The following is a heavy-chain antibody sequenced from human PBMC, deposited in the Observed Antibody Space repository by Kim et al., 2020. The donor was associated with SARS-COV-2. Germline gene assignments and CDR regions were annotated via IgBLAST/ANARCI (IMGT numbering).Heavy chain of an antibody. V-gene: IGHV4-39*01. CDR1: GGSISSSSYY. CDR3: ARSIDPRPAAVLSFDY. Sequence: SETLSLTCTVSGGSISSSSYYWGWIRQPPGKGLEWIGSIHYSGSTYYNPSLKSRVTISVDTSKNQFSLKLSSVTAADTAVYYCARSIDPRPAAVLSFDY. D-gene: IGHD6-13*01. J-gene: IGHJ4*01. CDR2: IHYSGST.